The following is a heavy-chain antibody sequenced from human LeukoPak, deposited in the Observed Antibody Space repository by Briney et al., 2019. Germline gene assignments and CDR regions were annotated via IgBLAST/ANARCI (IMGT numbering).Heavy chain of an antibody. CDR2: ISGSGGST. D-gene: IGHD2-15*01. V-gene: IGHV3-23*01. Sequence: PGGSLRLSCAASGFAFSSYAMSWVRQAPGKGLEWVSAISGSGGSTYYADSVKGRFTIPRDEFKTTLYLQMNSLRAEDTAVYYCAKWGSAFCFFDYWGQGTLVTVSS. CDR3: AKWGSAFCFFDY. CDR1: GFAFSSYA. J-gene: IGHJ4*02.